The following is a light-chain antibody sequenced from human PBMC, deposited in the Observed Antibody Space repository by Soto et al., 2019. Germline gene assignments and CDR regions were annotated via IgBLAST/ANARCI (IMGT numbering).Light chain of an antibody. J-gene: IGKJ1*01. CDR1: QSVSSN. V-gene: IGKV3-15*01. CDR2: GAS. Sequence: EIVMPQSPATLSVSPGERVTLSCRASQSVSSNLAWYQQRPGQAPRLLIYGASTRATGIPARFSGSGSGTEFTLTISSLQSEDFAVYYCQQYNNWPQTFGQGTKVDIK. CDR3: QQYNNWPQT.